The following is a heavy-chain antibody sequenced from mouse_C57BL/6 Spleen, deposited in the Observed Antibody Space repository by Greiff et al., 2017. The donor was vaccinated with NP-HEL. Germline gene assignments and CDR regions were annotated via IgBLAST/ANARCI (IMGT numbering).Heavy chain of an antibody. D-gene: IGHD1-1*01. CDR2: IDPSDSYT. CDR1: GYTFTSYW. V-gene: IGHV1-50*01. Sequence: VQLQQPGAELVKPGASVKLSCKASGYTFTSYWMQWVKQRPGQGLEWIGEIDPSDSYTNYNQKFKGKATLTVDTSSSTAYMQLSSLTSEDSAVYYCASSLYYGSRGYFDVWGTGTTVTVSS. CDR3: ASSLYYGSRGYFDV. J-gene: IGHJ1*03.